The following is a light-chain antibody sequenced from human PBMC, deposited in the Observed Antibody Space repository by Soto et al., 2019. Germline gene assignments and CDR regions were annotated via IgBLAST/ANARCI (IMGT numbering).Light chain of an antibody. Sequence: SGLTQPPSVSGAPGQRVTISCTGSSSNSGAGYDVHWYQQLPGTAPKLPIYHNSDRPSGVPDRFSGSKSGTSASLAITGLQAEDEADYYCQSYDSGLSAFYVFGTGTKVTVL. J-gene: IGLJ1*01. CDR3: QSYDSGLSAFYV. CDR2: HNS. V-gene: IGLV1-40*01. CDR1: SSNSGAGYD.